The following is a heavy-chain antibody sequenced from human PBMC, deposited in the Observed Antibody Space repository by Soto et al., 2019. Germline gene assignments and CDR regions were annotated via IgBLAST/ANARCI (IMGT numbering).Heavy chain of an antibody. CDR1: GVSVTGDADF. CDR3: AKHKSPSSSLIPDLDV. Sequence: SETLALTCSVSGVSVTGDADFWGWIRQFPGQGLEWIGTIFNSGQTFYNEFLESRVTMSVDPSHNQFSLRLTSVTAADTAVYFCAKHKSPSSSLIPDLDVWGQGIKVTVSS. CDR2: IFNSGQT. D-gene: IGHD6-6*01. J-gene: IGHJ6*02. V-gene: IGHV4-39*01.